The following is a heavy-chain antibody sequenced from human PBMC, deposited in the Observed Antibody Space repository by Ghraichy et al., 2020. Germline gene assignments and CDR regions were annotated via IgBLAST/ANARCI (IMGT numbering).Heavy chain of an antibody. CDR2: IDPSDSYT. V-gene: IGHV5-10-1*01. CDR1: GYSFTSYW. J-gene: IGHJ5*02. Sequence: GESLNISCKGSGYSFTSYWISWVRQMPGKGLEWMGRIDPSDSYTNYSPSFQGHVTISADKSISTAYLQWSSLKASDTAMYYCARHLGVTDIWRWRVSSTGSGFNWFDPWGRGTLVTVSS. CDR3: ARHLGVTDIWRWRVSSTGSGFNWFDP. D-gene: IGHD3-10*01.